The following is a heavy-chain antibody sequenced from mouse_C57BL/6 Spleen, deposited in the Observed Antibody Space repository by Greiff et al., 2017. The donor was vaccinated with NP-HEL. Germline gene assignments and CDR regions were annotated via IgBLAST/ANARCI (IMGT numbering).Heavy chain of an antibody. Sequence: EVKLVESEGGLVQPGSSMKLSCTASGFTFSDYYMAWVRQVPEKGLEWVANINYDGSSTYYLDSLKSRFIISRDNATNILYLQMSSLKSEDTATYYCARDREITTGLDWYFDVWGTGTTVTVSS. CDR1: GFTFSDYY. D-gene: IGHD2-4*01. CDR3: ARDREITTGLDWYFDV. CDR2: INYDGSST. V-gene: IGHV5-16*01. J-gene: IGHJ1*03.